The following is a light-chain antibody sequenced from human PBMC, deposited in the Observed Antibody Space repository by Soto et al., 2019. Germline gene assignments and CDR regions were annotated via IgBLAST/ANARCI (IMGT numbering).Light chain of an antibody. Sequence: VVTQSPVTLSLKKGERATLSCRASQSVSSYLAWYQQKPGQAPRLLIYDVSNRATGIPARFSGSGSGTDFALTIISLEPEDFAVYYCQQRNYWQVTFAQGTRLEIK. CDR1: QSVSSY. CDR2: DVS. CDR3: QQRNYWQVT. J-gene: IGKJ5*01. V-gene: IGKV3-11*01.